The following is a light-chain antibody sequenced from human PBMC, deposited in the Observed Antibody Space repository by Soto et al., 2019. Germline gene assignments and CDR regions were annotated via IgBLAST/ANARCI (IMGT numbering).Light chain of an antibody. V-gene: IGKV3-15*01. J-gene: IGKJ3*01. CDR1: QSVSSN. CDR2: GAS. CDR3: QQYNNWPPIT. Sequence: EIVLTQSPATLSVSPRERATLSCRASQSVSSNLAWYQQKPGQAPRLLIYGASTRATGIPARFSGSGSGTEFTLTISSLQSEDFAVYYCQQYNNWPPITVGPGTKVDIK.